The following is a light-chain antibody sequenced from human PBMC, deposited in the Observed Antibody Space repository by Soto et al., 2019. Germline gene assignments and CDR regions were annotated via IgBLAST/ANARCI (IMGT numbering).Light chain of an antibody. CDR3: QSYDTSTVV. J-gene: IGLJ2*01. Sequence: NFMLTQPHSVSESPGKTVTISCTRSSGSIASNHVQWYQQRPGSAPTIVIYEDNQRPSGVPDRFSGSIDSSSNSASLTISGLKTEDEADYYCQSYDTSTVVFGGGTKVTVL. CDR1: SGSIASNH. CDR2: EDN. V-gene: IGLV6-57*04.